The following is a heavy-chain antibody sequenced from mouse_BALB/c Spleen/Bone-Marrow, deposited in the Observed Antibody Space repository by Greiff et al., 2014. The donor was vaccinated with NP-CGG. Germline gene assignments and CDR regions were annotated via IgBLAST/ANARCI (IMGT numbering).Heavy chain of an antibody. CDR3: ARSGKVRNAMDY. J-gene: IGHJ4*01. V-gene: IGHV1S137*01. CDR2: ISGYYGDA. Sequence: QVQLKESGAKLVRPGVSVKISCKGSGYTFTDRAIHWVKRSHAKSLEWIGVISGYYGDAIYNQKFKGKATMTVDKSSSTAYMELARLTSEDSAIYYCARSGKVRNAMDYWGQGTSVTVSS. D-gene: IGHD2-14*01. CDR1: GYTFTDRA.